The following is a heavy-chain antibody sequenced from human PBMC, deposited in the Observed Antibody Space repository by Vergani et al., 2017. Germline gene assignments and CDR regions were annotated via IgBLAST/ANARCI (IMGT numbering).Heavy chain of an antibody. CDR3: AKDPSSPTVTSDYYYYYGMDV. CDR1: GFTFSSYG. CDR2: ISYDGSNK. J-gene: IGHJ6*02. D-gene: IGHD4-11*01. Sequence: QVQLVESGGGVVQPGRSLRLSCAASGFTFSSYGMHWVRQAPGKGPEWVAVISYDGSNKYYADSVKGRFTISRDNSKNTLYLQMNSLRAEDTAVYYCAKDPSSPTVTSDYYYYYGMDVWGQGTTVTVSS. V-gene: IGHV3-30*18.